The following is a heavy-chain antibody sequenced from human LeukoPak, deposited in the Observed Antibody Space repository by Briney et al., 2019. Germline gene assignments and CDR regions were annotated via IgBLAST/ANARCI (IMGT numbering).Heavy chain of an antibody. Sequence: SETLSLTCTVSGGSISSGGYYWSWIRQHPGKGLEWIGYIYYSGSTYYNPSLKSRVTISVDTSKNQFSLKLSSVTAADTAVYYCARQLSRWSHWFDPWGQGTLVTVSS. V-gene: IGHV4-31*03. CDR2: IYYSGST. CDR3: ARQLSRWSHWFDP. CDR1: GGSISSGGYY. J-gene: IGHJ5*02. D-gene: IGHD6-13*01.